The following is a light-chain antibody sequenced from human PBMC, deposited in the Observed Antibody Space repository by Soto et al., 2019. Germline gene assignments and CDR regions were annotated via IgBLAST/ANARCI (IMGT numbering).Light chain of an antibody. CDR3: QHYDSSPPT. CDR1: QSVSSSY. J-gene: IGKJ1*01. V-gene: IGKV3-20*01. CDR2: GAS. Sequence: EVILTQSPGTLSLSPGERATLSCRASQSVSSSYLAWYHQRPGQAPRLLIYGASDRATGIPDRFSGSGSGTDFTPPISRLEPEEFAVYYCQHYDSSPPTFGQGTKVDI.